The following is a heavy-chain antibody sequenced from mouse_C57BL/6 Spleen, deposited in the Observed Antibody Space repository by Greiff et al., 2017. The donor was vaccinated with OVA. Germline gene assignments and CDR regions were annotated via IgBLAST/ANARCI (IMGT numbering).Heavy chain of an antibody. CDR1: GYTFTDYN. CDR3: VVYDGYYVDWYFDV. CDR2: INPNNGGT. J-gene: IGHJ1*03. D-gene: IGHD2-3*01. V-gene: IGHV1-22*01. Sequence: VQLKQSGPELVKPGASVKMSCKASGYTFTDYNMHWVKQSHGKSLEWIGYINPNNGGTSYNQKFKGKATLTVNKSSSTAYMELRSLTSEDSAVYYCVVYDGYYVDWYFDVWGTGTTVTVSS.